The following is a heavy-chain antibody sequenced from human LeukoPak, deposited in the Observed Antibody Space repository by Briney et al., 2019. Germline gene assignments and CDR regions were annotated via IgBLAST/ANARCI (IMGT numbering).Heavy chain of an antibody. CDR3: AKDLRTRAARYYDILTSFHYYYGMDV. Sequence: GGSLRLSCAASGFTFDDYAMHWVRQAPGQGLEWVSLISGDCGSTYYADSVQGRFTISRDNSKNSLYLQMNSLRTEDTALYYCAKDLRTRAARYYDILTSFHYYYGMDVWGQGTTVTVSS. D-gene: IGHD3-9*01. J-gene: IGHJ6*02. CDR2: ISGDCGST. CDR1: GFTFDDYA. V-gene: IGHV3-43*02.